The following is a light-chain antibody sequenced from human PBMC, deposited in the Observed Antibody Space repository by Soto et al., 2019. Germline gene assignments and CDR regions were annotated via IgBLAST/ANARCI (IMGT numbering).Light chain of an antibody. CDR3: QKYNSAPLT. V-gene: IGKV1-27*01. Sequence: DIQMTQSPSSLSASVGGRVTITCRASQGISTYLAWYQQKPGKVPKLLIYAASTLQSGVPSRFSGSGSGTEFTLTISSLQPEDFATYYCQKYNSAPLTFGGGTKVEIK. CDR2: AAS. J-gene: IGKJ4*01. CDR1: QGISTY.